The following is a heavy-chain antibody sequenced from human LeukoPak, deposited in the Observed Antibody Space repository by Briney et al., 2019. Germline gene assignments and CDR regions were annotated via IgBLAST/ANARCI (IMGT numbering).Heavy chain of an antibody. CDR1: GGSISSYY. D-gene: IGHD3-10*01. V-gene: IGHV4-59*01. CDR3: ASRGVIRGISYYFDY. Sequence: SETLSLTCTVSGGSISSYYWTWTRQPPGKGLEWIGYIYNSGSTNYNPSLKSRVTISVDTSKNQFSLKLTSVTAADTAVYYCASRGVIRGISYYFDYWGQGTLVTVSS. J-gene: IGHJ4*02. CDR2: IYNSGST.